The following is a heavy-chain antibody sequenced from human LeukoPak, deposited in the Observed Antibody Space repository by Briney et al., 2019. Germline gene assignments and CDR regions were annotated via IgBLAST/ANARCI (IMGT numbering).Heavy chain of an antibody. V-gene: IGHV3-53*01. CDR2: IYSGGST. Sequence: GGSLRLSCAASGFTVSSNYMSWVRQAPGKGLEWVSVIYSGGSTYYADSVKGRFTISRHNSKNTLYLQMNSLRAEDTAVYYCARDKTGDLDLGYYYYGMDVWGQGTTVTVSS. CDR3: ARDKTGDLDLGYYYYGMDV. CDR1: GFTVSSNY. J-gene: IGHJ6*02. D-gene: IGHD7-27*01.